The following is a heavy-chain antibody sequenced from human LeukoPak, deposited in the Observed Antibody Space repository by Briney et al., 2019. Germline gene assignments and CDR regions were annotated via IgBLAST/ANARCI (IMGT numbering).Heavy chain of an antibody. J-gene: IGHJ4*02. D-gene: IGHD2-2*01. CDR2: ISYDGSNK. CDR3: AKDYRRYCSSTSCQPFDY. CDR1: GFTFSSYG. Sequence: PGRSLRLSCAASGFTFSSYGMHWVRQAPGKGLEWVAVISYDGSNKYYADSVKGRFTISRDNSKNTLYLQMNSLRAEDTAVYYCAKDYRRYCSSTSCQPFDYWGQGNLVTVSS. V-gene: IGHV3-30*18.